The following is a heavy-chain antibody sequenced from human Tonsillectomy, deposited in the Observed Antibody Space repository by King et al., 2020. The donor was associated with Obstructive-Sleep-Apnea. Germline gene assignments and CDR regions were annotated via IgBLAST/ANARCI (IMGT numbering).Heavy chain of an antibody. J-gene: IGHJ4*02. Sequence: VQLVESGGGLVQPGGSLRLSCAASGFTFSSYWMSWVRQAPGKGLEWVANIKQDGSEKYYVDSVKGRFTIARDNAKNSLYLQMKSLRAEDTAVYYCAGVATTVTTALGYWGQGTLVTVSS. CDR1: GFTFSSYW. V-gene: IGHV3-7*01. CDR3: AGVATTVTTALGY. D-gene: IGHD4-17*01. CDR2: IKQDGSEK.